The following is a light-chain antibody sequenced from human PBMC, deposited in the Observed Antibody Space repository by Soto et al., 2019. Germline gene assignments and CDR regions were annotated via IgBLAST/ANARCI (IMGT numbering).Light chain of an antibody. CDR3: CSYAGSTTRVQ. J-gene: IGLJ2*01. CDR1: SSDVDTYKY. CDR2: EVS. V-gene: IGLV2-14*01. Sequence: QSALTQPASVSGSPGQSITIYCTGTSSDVDTYKYVSWYQQHPGKAPKLMIYEVSYRPSGDSDRFSGSKSGNTASLTISGLQAEDEADYYCCSYAGSTTRVQFGGGTKVTVL.